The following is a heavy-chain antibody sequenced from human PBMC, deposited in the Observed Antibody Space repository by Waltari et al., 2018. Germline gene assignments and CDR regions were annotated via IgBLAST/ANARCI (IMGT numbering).Heavy chain of an antibody. V-gene: IGHV1-2*06. Sequence: QVQLVQSGAEVKKPGASVKVSCKASGYTFTGYYMHWVRQAPGQGLEWMGRINPNSGGTNYAQKVQGRVTMTRDTSISTAYMELSRLRSDDTAVYYCARAPYYDFWSGYYNFDYWGQGTLVTVSS. CDR2: INPNSGGT. J-gene: IGHJ4*02. CDR1: GYTFTGYY. D-gene: IGHD3-3*01. CDR3: ARAPYYDFWSGYYNFDY.